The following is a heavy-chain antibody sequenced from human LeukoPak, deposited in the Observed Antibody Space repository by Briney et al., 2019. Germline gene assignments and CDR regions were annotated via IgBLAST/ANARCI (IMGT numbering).Heavy chain of an antibody. Sequence: GGSLRLSCAASGFTFSSYAMSWVRQIPGKGLEWVSAISGSGDNTFYAESVKGRFTISRDNSKNTVYLQMNSLSAEDTAVYYCAKDLLRFLEWFTNFDSWGQGTLVTVSS. CDR3: AKDLLRFLEWFTNFDS. J-gene: IGHJ4*02. CDR1: GFTFSSYA. CDR2: ISGSGDNT. D-gene: IGHD3-3*01. V-gene: IGHV3-23*01.